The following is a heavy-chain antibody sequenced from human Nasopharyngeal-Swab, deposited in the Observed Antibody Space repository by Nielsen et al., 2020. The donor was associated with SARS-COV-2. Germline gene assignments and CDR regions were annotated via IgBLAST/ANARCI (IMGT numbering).Heavy chain of an antibody. J-gene: IGHJ4*02. CDR2: IYYSGRT. Sequence: SETLSLTCTVSGASVSTDTYYWGWVRQPPGKGLEWIATIYYSGRTYYNPSLKSRVTISVDTSKSQFSLKLNSVTAADTAVYYCARHVRSGSGWYYFDYWGQGTLSTVSS. V-gene: IGHV4-39*01. CDR3: ARHVRSGSGWYYFDY. D-gene: IGHD1-26*01. CDR1: GASVSTDTYY.